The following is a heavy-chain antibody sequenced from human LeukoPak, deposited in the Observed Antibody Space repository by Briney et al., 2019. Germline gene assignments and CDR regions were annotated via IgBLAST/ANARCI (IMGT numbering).Heavy chain of an antibody. CDR1: GFTFSSYG. Sequence: GGSLRLSCAASGFTFSSYGMHWVRQAPGKGLEWVAFIRYDGSNKYYADSVKGRFTISRDNSKNTLYLQMNSLRAEDTAVYYCAKDPPITMITSYFQHWGQGTLVTVSS. CDR2: IRYDGSNK. V-gene: IGHV3-30*02. D-gene: IGHD3-22*01. CDR3: AKDPPITMITSYFQH. J-gene: IGHJ1*01.